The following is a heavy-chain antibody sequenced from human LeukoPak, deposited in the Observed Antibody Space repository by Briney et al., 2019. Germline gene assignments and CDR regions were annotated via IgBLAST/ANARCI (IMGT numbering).Heavy chain of an antibody. V-gene: IGHV3-74*01. CDR2: ISSDGSTT. J-gene: IGHJ4*02. D-gene: IGHD6-6*01. CDR1: GLSFSSYW. Sequence: GGSLRLSCAASGLSFSSYWMHWVRQVPGKGLVWVSRISSDGSTTNYADSVKGRFTISRDNPKNTLYLQMNSLRPEDTAVYYCAKLLTYMSSSDYWGQGTLVTVSS. CDR3: AKLLTYMSSSDY.